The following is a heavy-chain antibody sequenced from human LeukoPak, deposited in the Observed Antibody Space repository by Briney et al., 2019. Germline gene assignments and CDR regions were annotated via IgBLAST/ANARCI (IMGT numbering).Heavy chain of an antibody. D-gene: IGHD1-26*01. CDR1: GFTFSSYW. V-gene: IGHV3-74*01. J-gene: IGHJ3*02. CDR2: ISSDGSDT. CDR3: ARDNSGSYYNSLGADFDI. Sequence: GGSLRLSCAASGFTFSSYWMHWVRQAPGKGLVWVSRISSDGSDTTYADSVKGRFTISGDNAKNTLYLQMNGLRVDDTAVYYCARDNSGSYYNSLGADFDIWGQGTTVTVSS.